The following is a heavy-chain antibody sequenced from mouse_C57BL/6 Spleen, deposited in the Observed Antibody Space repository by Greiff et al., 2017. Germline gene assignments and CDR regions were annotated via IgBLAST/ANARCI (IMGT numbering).Heavy chain of an antibody. CDR3: ARWTVAYYFDY. V-gene: IGHV1-52*01. CDR1: GYTFTSYW. J-gene: IGHJ2*01. Sequence: QVQLKQPGAELVRPGSSVKLSCKASGYTFTSYWMHWVKQRPIQGLEWIGNIDPSDSETHYNQKFKDKATLTVDKSSSTAYMQLSSLTSEDSAVYYGARWTVAYYFDYWGQGTTLTVSS. D-gene: IGHD1-1*01. CDR2: IDPSDSET.